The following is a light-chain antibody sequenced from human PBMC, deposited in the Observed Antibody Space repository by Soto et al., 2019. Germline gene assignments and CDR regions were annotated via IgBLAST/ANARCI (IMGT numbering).Light chain of an antibody. CDR2: GAS. J-gene: IGKJ1*01. Sequence: EIVLTQSPGTLSLSPGERATLSCRASQSVSSSYLAWYQQKPGQAPRLLIYGASSRATGIPDRFSGSGSGTDFTLTISRLEPXDFXXYXXXXYGSSPPTFGQGTKVEIK. CDR3: XXYGSSPPT. CDR1: QSVSSSY. V-gene: IGKV3-20*01.